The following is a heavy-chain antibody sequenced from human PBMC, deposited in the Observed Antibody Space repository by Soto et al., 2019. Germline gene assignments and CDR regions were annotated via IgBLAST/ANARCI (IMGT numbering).Heavy chain of an antibody. Sequence: GGSLRLSCAASGFTFSSYAMHWVRQAPGKGLEWVALISYDGSNKYYADSVKGRFTISRDNSKNTLYLQMNSLRAEDTAVYYCARTPLQSPDVWGQGTTVTVSS. CDR2: ISYDGSNK. CDR3: ARTPLQSPDV. J-gene: IGHJ6*02. V-gene: IGHV3-30-3*01. CDR1: GFTFSSYA. D-gene: IGHD2-15*01.